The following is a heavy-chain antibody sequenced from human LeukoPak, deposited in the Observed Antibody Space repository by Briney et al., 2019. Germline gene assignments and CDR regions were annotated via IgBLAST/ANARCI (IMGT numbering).Heavy chain of an antibody. CDR1: GFTFSRYS. Sequence: GGSLRLSCAASGFTFSRYSMNWVRQAPGKGLEWVSVIYSGGSTYYADSVKGRFTISRDNSKNTLYLQMNSLRAEDTAVYYCARGRAFDYWGQGTLVTVSS. CDR3: ARGRAFDY. J-gene: IGHJ4*02. D-gene: IGHD5-24*01. V-gene: IGHV3-53*01. CDR2: IYSGGST.